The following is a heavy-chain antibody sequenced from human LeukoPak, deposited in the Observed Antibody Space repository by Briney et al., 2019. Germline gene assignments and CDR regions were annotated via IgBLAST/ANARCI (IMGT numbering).Heavy chain of an antibody. V-gene: IGHV4-4*07. D-gene: IGHD2-2*01. CDR3: ARESRDYCSSTSCYINYYYYYMDV. CDR2: IYTSGST. CDR1: GGSISNYY. Sequence: SETLSLTCTVSGGSISNYYWSWIRQPAGKGLEWIGRIYTSGSTNYNPSLKSRVTMSVDTSKNQFSLKLSSVTVADTAVYYCARESRDYCSSTSCYINYYYYYMDVWGKGTTVTVSS. J-gene: IGHJ6*03.